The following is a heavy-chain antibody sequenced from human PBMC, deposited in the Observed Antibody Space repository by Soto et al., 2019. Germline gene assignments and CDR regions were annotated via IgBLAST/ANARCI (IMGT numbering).Heavy chain of an antibody. CDR3: ARAPTMVRGVIFADH. CDR2: VYYSGS. CDR1: SGSISSYY. D-gene: IGHD3-10*01. J-gene: IGHJ4*02. V-gene: IGHV4-59*01. Sequence: LETLSLTCSVSSGSISSYYWSWIRQPPGKGLEWIGYVYYSGSNYNPSLRSRVTISLDTSKNQFSLKLTSVTAADTAVYYCARAPTMVRGVIFADHWGQGTLVTVSS.